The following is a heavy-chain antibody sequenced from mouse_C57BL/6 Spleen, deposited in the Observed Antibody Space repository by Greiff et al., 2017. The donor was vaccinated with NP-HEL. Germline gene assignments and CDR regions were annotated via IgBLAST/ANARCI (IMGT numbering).Heavy chain of an antibody. CDR2: ISSGGSYT. J-gene: IGHJ1*03. D-gene: IGHD4-1*02. V-gene: IGHV5-6*01. CDR3: ASSTGGYFDV. Sequence: EVQGVESGGDLVKPGGSLKLSCAASGFTFSSYGMSWVRQTPDKRLEWVATISSGGSYTYYPDSVKGRFTISRDNAKNTLYLQMSSLKSEDTAMYYCASSTGGYFDVWGTGTTVTVSS. CDR1: GFTFSSYG.